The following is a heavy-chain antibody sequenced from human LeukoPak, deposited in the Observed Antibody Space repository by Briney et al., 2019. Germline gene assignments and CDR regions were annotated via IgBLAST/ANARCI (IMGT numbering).Heavy chain of an antibody. CDR1: GFTFSSYS. Sequence: PGGSLRLSCAASGFTFSSYSMNWVRQAPGKGLEWVSSISSSSSYIYYADSVKGRFTISRDNAKNSLYLQMNSLRAEDTAVYYRARGGYSSSWYPPPWFDPWGQGTLVTVSS. V-gene: IGHV3-21*01. J-gene: IGHJ5*02. D-gene: IGHD6-13*01. CDR3: ARGGYSSSWYPPPWFDP. CDR2: ISSSSSYI.